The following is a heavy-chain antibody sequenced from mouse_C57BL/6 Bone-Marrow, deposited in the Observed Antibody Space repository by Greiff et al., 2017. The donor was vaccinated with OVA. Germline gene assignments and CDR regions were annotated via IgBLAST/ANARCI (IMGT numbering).Heavy chain of an antibody. CDR3: ARRSYYGNYEGYAMDY. CDR2: IDPSDSYT. CDR1: GYTFTSYW. D-gene: IGHD2-1*01. Sequence: VQLQQPGAELVKPGASVKLSCKASGYTFTSYWMHWVKQRPGQGLEWIGEIDPSDSYTNYNQKFKGKSTLTVDKSSSTAYMQLSSLTSEDSAVYYCARRSYYGNYEGYAMDYWGQGTSVTVSS. V-gene: IGHV1-69*01. J-gene: IGHJ4*01.